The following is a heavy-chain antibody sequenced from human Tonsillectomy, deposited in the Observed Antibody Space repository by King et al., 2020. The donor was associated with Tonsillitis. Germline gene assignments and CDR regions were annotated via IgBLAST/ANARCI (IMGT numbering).Heavy chain of an antibody. CDR3: ARLIIYYGSATYPDF. V-gene: IGHV4-39*07. Sequence: QLQESGPGLVKPSETLSLTCTVSSVSISSSAYYWGWIRQSPGKGLEWIGSIYYRGSTYYTPSLNSRVTISVDTSNNQFSLKLSSVTAADTAVYYCARLIIYYGSATYPDFWGQGTLVTVSS. CDR2: IYYRGST. CDR1: SVSISSSAYY. D-gene: IGHD3-10*01. J-gene: IGHJ4*02.